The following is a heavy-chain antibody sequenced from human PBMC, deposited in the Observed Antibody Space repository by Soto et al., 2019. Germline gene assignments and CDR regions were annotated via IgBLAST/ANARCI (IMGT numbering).Heavy chain of an antibody. J-gene: IGHJ6*02. CDR2: IIPIFGTA. Sequence: QVQLVQSGAEVKKPGSSVKVSCKASGGTFSSYAISWVRQAPGQGLEWMGGIIPIFGTANYAQKFQGRVTITADESTSTAYMERSSLRSEDTAVYYCASGGQIVVVPAAIRDYYYYGMDVWGQGTTVTVSS. V-gene: IGHV1-69*01. D-gene: IGHD2-2*02. CDR3: ASGGQIVVVPAAIRDYYYYGMDV. CDR1: GGTFSSYA.